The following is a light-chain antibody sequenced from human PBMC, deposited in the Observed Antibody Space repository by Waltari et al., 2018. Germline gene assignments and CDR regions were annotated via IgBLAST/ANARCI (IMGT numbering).Light chain of an antibody. CDR1: RSNIGAHYD. CDR3: QCYDTSGNGFGV. J-gene: IGLJ3*02. V-gene: IGLV1-40*01. Sequence: QSVLTQPPSVSGAPGPRVTISCTGSRSNIGAHYDVHWYQQLPGTAPKLLIFGNPQRPSGVPDRFSGSKSGTSATLAITGLQAEDEADYYCQCYDTSGNGFGVFGGGTKLTVL. CDR2: GNP.